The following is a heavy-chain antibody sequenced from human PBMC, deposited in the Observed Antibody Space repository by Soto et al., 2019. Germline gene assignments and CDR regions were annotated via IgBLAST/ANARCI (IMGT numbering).Heavy chain of an antibody. CDR2: IGTAGDT. CDR3: VREREFLVPFYYGSDV. Sequence: PGGSLRLSCAASGFTFSSYDMHWVRQATGKGLEWVSAIGTAGDTYYPGSVKGRFTISRDNAKDSLYLQMNSLRVEDTAVYYCVREREFLVPFYYGSDVWGQGTTVTVSS. D-gene: IGHD3-10*01. V-gene: IGHV3-13*01. J-gene: IGHJ6*02. CDR1: GFTFSSYD.